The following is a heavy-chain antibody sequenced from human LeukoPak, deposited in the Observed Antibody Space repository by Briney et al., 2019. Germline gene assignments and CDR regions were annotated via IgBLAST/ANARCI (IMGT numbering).Heavy chain of an antibody. V-gene: IGHV3-21*01. CDR3: AELGITMIGGV. CDR2: ISTSSSYI. CDR1: AFTFSSYS. Sequence: GGSLRLSCAASAFTFSSYSMNWVRQAPGKGLEWVSSISTSSSYIYYADSVKGRFTISRDNAKNSLYLQMNSLRAEDTAVYYCAELGITMIGGVWGKGTTVTISS. D-gene: IGHD3-10*02. J-gene: IGHJ6*04.